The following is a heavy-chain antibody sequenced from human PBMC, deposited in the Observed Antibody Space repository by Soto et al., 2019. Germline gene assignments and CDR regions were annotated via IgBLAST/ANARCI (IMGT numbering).Heavy chain of an antibody. D-gene: IGHD5-18*01. CDR3: ATAYTYGPDAFDI. CDR1: GFTFSSYA. J-gene: IGHJ3*02. V-gene: IGHV3-30-3*01. Sequence: QVELVESGGGVVQPGKSLRLSCAASGFTFSSYAMHWVRQAPGKGLEWVAVIFHDGTDEYYADSVKGRLTVSRDNSKNALNLHMNSLNPEDTAVYYCATAYTYGPDAFDIWGQGTMVTVTS. CDR2: IFHDGTDE.